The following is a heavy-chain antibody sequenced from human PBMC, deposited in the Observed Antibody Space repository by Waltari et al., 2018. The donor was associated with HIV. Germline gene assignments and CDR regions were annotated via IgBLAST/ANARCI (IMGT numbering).Heavy chain of an antibody. CDR2: ISWNSGSI. D-gene: IGHD2-15*01. CDR3: AKVAGYCSGGSCYSGNYFDY. J-gene: IGHJ4*02. CDR1: GFTFDDYA. V-gene: IGHV3-9*01. Sequence: EVQLVESGGGLVQPGRSLRLSCAASGFTFDDYAMHWVRQAPGTGLGWVSGISWNSGSIGYADSVKGRFTISRDNAKNSLYLQMNSLRAEDTALYYCAKVAGYCSGGSCYSGNYFDYWGQGTLVTVSS.